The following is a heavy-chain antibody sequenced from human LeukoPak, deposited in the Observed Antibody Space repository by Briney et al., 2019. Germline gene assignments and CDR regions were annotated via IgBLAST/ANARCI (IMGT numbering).Heavy chain of an antibody. CDR3: ARDDYDSSGYSIGYYYYYMDV. CDR1: GYTFTGYY. CDR2: INPNSGGT. D-gene: IGHD3-22*01. J-gene: IGHJ6*03. Sequence: GASVKVSCKASGYTFTGYYMHWVRQAPGQGLEWMGRINPNSGGTNYAQKFQGRVTMTRDTSISTAYMELSRLRSDDAAVYYCARDDYDSSGYSIGYYYYYMDVWGKGTTVTVSS. V-gene: IGHV1-2*06.